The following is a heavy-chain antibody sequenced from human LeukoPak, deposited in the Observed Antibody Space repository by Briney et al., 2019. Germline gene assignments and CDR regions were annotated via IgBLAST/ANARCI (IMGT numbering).Heavy chain of an antibody. CDR2: IKHDGSEK. V-gene: IGHV3-7*01. J-gene: IGHJ3*01. CDR1: GYTFSHYW. Sequence: PGGSLRLSCAASGYTFSHYWMSWVRQAPGKGLEWVANIKHDGSEKHYVDSVKGRFTISRDNAKNSLYLQMNSLGAEDTAVYFCARDSTTCHACAFDVWGQGTMVTVSS. D-gene: IGHD2-2*01. CDR3: ARDSTTCHACAFDV.